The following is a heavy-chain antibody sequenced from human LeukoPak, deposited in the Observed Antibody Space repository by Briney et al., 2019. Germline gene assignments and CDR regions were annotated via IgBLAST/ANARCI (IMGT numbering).Heavy chain of an antibody. Sequence: GGSLRLSCAASGFTFSSYAMSWVRQAPGKGLEWVSAISGSGGSTYYADSVKGRFTISRDTSKNTLYLQMKSLRADDTALYYCAKVSVLRYFDWLSNTQYYFDYWGQGTLVTVSS. V-gene: IGHV3-23*01. D-gene: IGHD3-9*01. CDR2: ISGSGGST. CDR1: GFTFSSYA. CDR3: AKVSVLRYFDWLSNTQYYFDY. J-gene: IGHJ4*02.